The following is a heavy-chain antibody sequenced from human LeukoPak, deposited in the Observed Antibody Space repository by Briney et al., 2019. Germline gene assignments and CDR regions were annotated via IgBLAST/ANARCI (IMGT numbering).Heavy chain of an antibody. CDR3: ASPSDVSDAFDI. Sequence: ASVKVSCKAPGYTFTSYGISWVRQAPGQGLEWMGRIIPILGIANYAQKFQGRVTITADKSTSTAYMELSSLRSEDTAVYYCASPSDVSDAFDIWGQGTMVTVSS. V-gene: IGHV1-69*04. D-gene: IGHD3-16*01. CDR2: IIPILGIA. CDR1: GYTFTSYG. J-gene: IGHJ3*02.